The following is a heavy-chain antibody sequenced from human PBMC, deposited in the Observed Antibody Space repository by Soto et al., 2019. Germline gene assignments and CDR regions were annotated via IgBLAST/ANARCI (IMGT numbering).Heavy chain of an antibody. J-gene: IGHJ6*02. CDR3: ASAGGSGSYYYYDYYGMDV. CDR2: IYYSGST. Sequence: PSDTLSLTCTVPGDSIISSSYYWGLIRQPPGKGLEWIGSIYYSGSTYYNPSLKSRVTISVDTSKNQFSLKLSSVTAADTAVYYCASAGGSGSYYYYDYYGMDVWGQGTTVT. CDR1: GDSIISSSYY. V-gene: IGHV4-39*01. D-gene: IGHD3-10*01.